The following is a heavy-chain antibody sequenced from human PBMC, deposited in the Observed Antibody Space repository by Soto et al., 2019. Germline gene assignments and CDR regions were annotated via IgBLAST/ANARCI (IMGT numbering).Heavy chain of an antibody. CDR1: GGSFSGYY. J-gene: IGHJ5*02. V-gene: IGHV4-34*01. CDR3: ARGLHDCLDP. CDR2: IHHSGST. Sequence: QVQLQQWGPGLVKPSETLSLTCAVYGGSFSGYYWSWIRQPPGKGLEWIGEIHHSGSTKYNPSLKWKVNITVDTSEKKFSLKQSSVTAADGAVYYCARGLHDCLDPWGPGNLVTV.